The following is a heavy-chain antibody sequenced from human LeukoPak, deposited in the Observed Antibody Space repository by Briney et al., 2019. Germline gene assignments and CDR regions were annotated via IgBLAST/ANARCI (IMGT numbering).Heavy chain of an antibody. D-gene: IGHD2-2*02. CDR3: ARVRDCSSTSCYTEYFDY. Sequence: ASVKVSCKASGYTFTSYGISWVRQAPGQGLEWMGWISAYNGNTNYAQKLQGRVTMTTDTSTSTAYMELRSLRSDGTAVYYCARVRDCSSTSCYTEYFDYWGQGTLVTVSS. J-gene: IGHJ4*02. V-gene: IGHV1-18*01. CDR1: GYTFTSYG. CDR2: ISAYNGNT.